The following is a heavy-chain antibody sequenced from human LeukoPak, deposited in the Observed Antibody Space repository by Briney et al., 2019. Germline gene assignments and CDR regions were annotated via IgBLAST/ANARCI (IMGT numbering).Heavy chain of an antibody. CDR2: ISWNSGSI. J-gene: IGHJ4*02. CDR1: GFTFDDYA. V-gene: IGHV3-9*03. Sequence: SLRLSCAASGFTFDDYAMHWVRQAPGKGLEWVSGISWNSGSIGYADSVKGRFTISRDNAKNSLYLQMNSLGAEDMALYYCAKDRGWELLFLGFDYWGQGTLVTVSS. D-gene: IGHD1-26*01. CDR3: AKDRGWELLFLGFDY.